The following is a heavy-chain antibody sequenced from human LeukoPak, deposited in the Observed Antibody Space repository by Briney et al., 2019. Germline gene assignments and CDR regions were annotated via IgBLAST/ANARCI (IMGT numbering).Heavy chain of an antibody. CDR1: GGSFSGYY. CDR3: ARGQLSPFTYYYDSSGPYFDY. V-gene: IGHV4-34*01. Sequence: SETLSLTCAVYGGSFSGYYWSWIRQPPGKGLEWIGEINHSGSTNYNPSLKSRVTISVDTSKNQFSLKLSSVTAADTAVYYCARGQLSPFTYYYDSSGPYFDYWGQGTLVTVSS. J-gene: IGHJ4*02. CDR2: INHSGST. D-gene: IGHD3-22*01.